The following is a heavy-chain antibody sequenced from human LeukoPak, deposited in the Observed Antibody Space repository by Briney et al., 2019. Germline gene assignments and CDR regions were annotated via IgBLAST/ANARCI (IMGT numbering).Heavy chain of an antibody. V-gene: IGHV1-2*02. CDR2: INPNSGGT. CDR3: ARGHYYYGSGRKNDY. CDR1: GYTFTGYY. J-gene: IGHJ4*02. Sequence: ASVKVSCKASGYTFTGYYMHWVRQAPGQGLEWMGWINPNSGGTNYAQKFQGRVTMTRDTSISTAYMELSRLRSEDTAVYYCARGHYYYGSGRKNDYWGQGTLVTVSS. D-gene: IGHD3-10*01.